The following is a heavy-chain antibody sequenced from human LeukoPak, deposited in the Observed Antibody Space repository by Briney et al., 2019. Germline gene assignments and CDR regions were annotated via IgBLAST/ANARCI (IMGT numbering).Heavy chain of an antibody. CDR1: GFTFSSYG. J-gene: IGHJ4*02. CDR2: ISGSGGST. V-gene: IGHV3-23*01. D-gene: IGHD2-15*01. Sequence: GGSLRLSCAASGFTFSSYGMSWVRQAPGKGLEWVSAISGSGGSTHYADSVKGRFTISRDNSKNTLYLQMNSLRAEDTAVYYCAKDRGYCSGGSCYGTFDYWGQGTLVTVSS. CDR3: AKDRGYCSGGSCYGTFDY.